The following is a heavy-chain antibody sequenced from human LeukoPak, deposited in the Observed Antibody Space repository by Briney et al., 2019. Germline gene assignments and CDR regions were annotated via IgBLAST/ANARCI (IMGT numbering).Heavy chain of an antibody. J-gene: IGHJ6*02. Sequence: GGSLRLSCAASGFTFSNYWMNWVRQAPGKGLEWVANIKEDGSENYYVDSVKGRFTISRDNAKNSLDLQMNSLRAEDTAVYYCARRANSRRLRAVGYGMDVWGQGTTVTVSS. V-gene: IGHV3-7*05. CDR1: GFTFSNYW. D-gene: IGHD2-21*01. CDR3: ARRANSRRLRAVGYGMDV. CDR2: IKEDGSEN.